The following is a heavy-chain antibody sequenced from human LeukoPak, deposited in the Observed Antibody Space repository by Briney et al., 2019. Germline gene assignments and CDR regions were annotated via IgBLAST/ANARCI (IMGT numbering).Heavy chain of an antibody. CDR3: ARASQLLGYCSGGSCYDHPDY. V-gene: IGHV5-51*01. CDR1: GYSFTSHW. Sequence: GESLKISCKGSGYSFTSHWIGWVRQMPGKGLEWMGIINPGDSDTRYSPSFQGQVTISADKSISTAYLQWSSLKASDTAMYYCARASQLLGYCSGGSCYDHPDYWGQGTLVTVSS. CDR2: INPGDSDT. D-gene: IGHD2-15*01. J-gene: IGHJ4*02.